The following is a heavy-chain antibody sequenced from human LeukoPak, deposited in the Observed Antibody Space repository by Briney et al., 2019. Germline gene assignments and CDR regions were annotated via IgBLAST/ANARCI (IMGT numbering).Heavy chain of an antibody. CDR3: AKGQVGATGGNWFDP. J-gene: IGHJ5*02. Sequence: GGSLRLSCAASGFTFSSYWMSWVRQAPGKGLEWVANIKQDGSEKYYVDSVKGRFTISRDNSKNTLYLQMNSLRAEDTAVYYCAKGQVGATGGNWFDPWGQGTLVTVSS. D-gene: IGHD1-26*01. CDR1: GFTFSSYW. CDR2: IKQDGSEK. V-gene: IGHV3-7*03.